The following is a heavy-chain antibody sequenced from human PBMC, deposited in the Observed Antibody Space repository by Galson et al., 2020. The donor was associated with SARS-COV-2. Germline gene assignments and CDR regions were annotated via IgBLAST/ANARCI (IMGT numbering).Heavy chain of an antibody. V-gene: IGHV3-30*03. CDR1: GFTFSNYG. CDR3: VRDKLGDKLELDY. CDR2: ISYDGSNK. J-gene: IGHJ4*02. D-gene: IGHD3-16*01. Sequence: GESLKISCAASGFTFSNYGMHWVRQAPGKGLARVAVISYDGSNKYYADSVKGRFTISRDNSKNTLHLQMNGLRVDDTAVYYCVRDKLGDKLELDYWGQGTLVTVSS.